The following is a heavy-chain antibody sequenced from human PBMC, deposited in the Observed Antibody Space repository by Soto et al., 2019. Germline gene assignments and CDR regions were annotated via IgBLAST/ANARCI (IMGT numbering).Heavy chain of an antibody. CDR1: GYTFRNYG. Sequence: QVQLVQSGAEVKKPGASVKVSCKTSGYTFRNYGITWVRQAPGQGLEWMGWLSAYTGDTNYAQSLQGRVTMTTDTXXNTAYMELRSLRSDDTAVYYCARVMSRYGSGSLLYWGQGTLVTVSS. CDR3: ARVMSRYGSGSLLY. D-gene: IGHD6-25*01. J-gene: IGHJ4*02. V-gene: IGHV1-18*01. CDR2: LSAYTGDT.